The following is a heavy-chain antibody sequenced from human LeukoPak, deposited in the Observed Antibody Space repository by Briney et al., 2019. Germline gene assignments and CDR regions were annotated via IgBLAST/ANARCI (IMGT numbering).Heavy chain of an antibody. CDR3: AKYDSSGSGFDY. Sequence: GESLKISCKGFGYSFTTYWIGWVRQMPGKGLEWMGIIYPGDSDTRYSPSFQGQVTISAAKSISAAYLQWSSLRASDTAMYYCAKYDSSGSGFDYWGQGTLVTVSS. CDR1: GYSFTTYW. J-gene: IGHJ4*02. D-gene: IGHD3-22*01. CDR2: IYPGDSDT. V-gene: IGHV5-51*01.